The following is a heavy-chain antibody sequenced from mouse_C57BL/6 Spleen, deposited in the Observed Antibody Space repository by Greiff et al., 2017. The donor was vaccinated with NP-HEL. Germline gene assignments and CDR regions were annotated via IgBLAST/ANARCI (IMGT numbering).Heavy chain of an antibody. Sequence: VKLVESGPELVKPGASVKISCKASGYAFSSSWMNWVKQRPGTGLEWIGRIYPGDGDTNYNGKFKGKATLTADKSSSTAYMQLSSLTSEDSAVYFCASYDGYYFYAMDYWGQGTSVTVSS. J-gene: IGHJ4*01. CDR2: IYPGDGDT. CDR1: GYAFSSSW. CDR3: ASYDGYYFYAMDY. D-gene: IGHD2-3*01. V-gene: IGHV1-82*01.